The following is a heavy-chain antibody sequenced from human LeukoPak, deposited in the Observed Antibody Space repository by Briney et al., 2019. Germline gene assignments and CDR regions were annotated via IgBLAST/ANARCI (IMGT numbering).Heavy chain of an antibody. D-gene: IGHD1-26*01. Sequence: GGSLRLSCVASGFTFSSYAMSWVRQAPGKGLEWVSAISGSGGNTYYADSVKGRFTISRDNSKNTLYLQMNSLRAEDTAVYYCAKDVSGSSGSYPSYYYYYGMDVWGQGTTVTVSS. CDR1: GFTFSSYA. J-gene: IGHJ6*02. CDR2: ISGSGGNT. V-gene: IGHV3-23*01. CDR3: AKDVSGSSGSYPSYYYYYGMDV.